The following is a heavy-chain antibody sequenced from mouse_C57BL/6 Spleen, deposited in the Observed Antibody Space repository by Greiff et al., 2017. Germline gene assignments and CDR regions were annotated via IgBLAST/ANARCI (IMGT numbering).Heavy chain of an antibody. CDR3: ARHEGAYYSNLYAMDY. Sequence: QVQLQQSGAELVKPGASVKLSCKASGYTFTKYTIHWVKQRSGQGLEWIGWFYPGSGSIKYNEKFKDKATLTADKSSSTVYMELSRLTSEDSAVYFGARHEGAYYSNLYAMDYWGQGTSVTVSS. J-gene: IGHJ4*01. CDR1: GYTFTKYT. V-gene: IGHV1-62-2*01. D-gene: IGHD2-5*01. CDR2: FYPGSGSI.